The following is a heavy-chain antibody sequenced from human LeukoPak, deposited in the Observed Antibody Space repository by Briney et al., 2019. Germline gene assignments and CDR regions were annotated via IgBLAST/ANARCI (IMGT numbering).Heavy chain of an antibody. V-gene: IGHV3-72*01. Sequence: GGSLRLSCAPSGFILSEYFMDWVRQAPGKGLEWVGRSRNKAKRYSTEYAASVTGRFTVSRDDSETSLYLQMNSLKIEDTAVYYCVRGFNSFDSWGQGILVTVSS. D-gene: IGHD4-11*01. CDR2: SRNKAKRYST. CDR1: GFILSEYF. CDR3: VRGFNSFDS. J-gene: IGHJ4*02.